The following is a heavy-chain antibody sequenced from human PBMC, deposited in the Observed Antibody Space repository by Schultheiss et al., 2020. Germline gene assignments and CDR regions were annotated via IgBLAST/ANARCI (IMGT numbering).Heavy chain of an antibody. Sequence: SETLSLTCAVSGGSISSEGYSWSWIRQPPGKGLEWIGYIYHSGSTYYSPSLKRQLTISIDTSRNQFSLKLSSVTAADSAVYYCARGCTVTTPGCWYFDLWGGGTPVNVSS. D-gene: IGHD4-17*01. CDR2: IYHSGST. J-gene: IGHJ2*01. CDR3: ARGCTVTTPGCWYFDL. V-gene: IGHV4-30-2*01. CDR1: GGSISSEGYS.